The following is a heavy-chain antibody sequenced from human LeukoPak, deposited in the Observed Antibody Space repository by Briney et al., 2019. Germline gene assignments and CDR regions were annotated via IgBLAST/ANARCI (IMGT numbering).Heavy chain of an antibody. CDR2: IYYSGST. V-gene: IGHV4-39*01. CDR1: GGSIISKNSH. CDR3: ARGRQTRITIFGVVIKSWLDP. Sequence: SETLSLTCTVSGGSIISKNSHWGWIRQPPGKGLEWIGNIYYSGSTYYNPSLRSRLTISVDTSTNQFSLKLSPVTAADTAVYYCARGRQTRITIFGVVIKSWLDPWGQGTLVTVSS. J-gene: IGHJ5*02. D-gene: IGHD3-3*01.